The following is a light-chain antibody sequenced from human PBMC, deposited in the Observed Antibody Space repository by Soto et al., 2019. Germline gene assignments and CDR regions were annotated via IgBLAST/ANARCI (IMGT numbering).Light chain of an antibody. J-gene: IGLJ2*01. V-gene: IGLV2-8*01. CDR2: EVS. Sequence: QSALTQPPSASGSPGQSVTISCTGTSSDVGGYNYVSWYQQHPGKAPKLMIYEVSKRPSGVPDRFSGSKSGNTASLTVSGLQAEDEADYYCSSYGGSKTLFGGGTKLTVL. CDR3: SSYGGSKTL. CDR1: SSDVGGYNY.